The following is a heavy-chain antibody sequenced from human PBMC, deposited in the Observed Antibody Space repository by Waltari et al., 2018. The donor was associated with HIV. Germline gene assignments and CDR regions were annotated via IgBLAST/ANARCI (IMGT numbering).Heavy chain of an antibody. Sequence: QVQLQESGPGLVKPSQTLSLTCTVSGGSINSGSYYWNWIRQPAGKGLEWIGCLYTSGNTNYNPSLKSRVTITVDTSKNQFSLRLSSVTASDTGIYYCTRTSTGSDYYYEVDVWGQGTTVTVS. CDR1: GGSINSGSYY. CDR2: LYTSGNT. CDR3: TRTSTGSDYYYEVDV. V-gene: IGHV4-61*02. J-gene: IGHJ6*02. D-gene: IGHD3-22*01.